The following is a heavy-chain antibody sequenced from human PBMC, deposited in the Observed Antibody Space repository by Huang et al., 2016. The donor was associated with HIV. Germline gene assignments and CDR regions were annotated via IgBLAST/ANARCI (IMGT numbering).Heavy chain of an antibody. Sequence: QVQLVQSGSELKKPGASVKVSCEASGYSFPKYAMNWVRQAPGQGLEWMGWTNPNPGNPTYAKGFTGRFVFSLDTSVSTAYLQINSLKAEDTAVYYCARDGGRELLWFGELLGAFDIWGQGTMVTVSS. V-gene: IGHV7-4-1*02. CDR3: ARDGGRELLWFGELLGAFDI. D-gene: IGHD3-10*01. CDR1: GYSFPKYA. CDR2: TNPNPGNP. J-gene: IGHJ3*02.